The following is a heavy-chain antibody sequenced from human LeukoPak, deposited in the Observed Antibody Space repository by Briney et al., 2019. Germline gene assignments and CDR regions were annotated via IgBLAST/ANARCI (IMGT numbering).Heavy chain of an antibody. V-gene: IGHV3-33*01. D-gene: IGHD6-19*01. Sequence: GGSLRLSCAASGFTFSSYGMHWVRQAPGKGLEWVAVIWYDGSNKYYADSVKGRFTISRDNSKNTLYLQMNSLRAEDTAVYYCARAPESSSGWWYGMDVWGRGTTVTVSS. CDR2: IWYDGSNK. J-gene: IGHJ6*02. CDR1: GFTFSSYG. CDR3: ARAPESSSGWWYGMDV.